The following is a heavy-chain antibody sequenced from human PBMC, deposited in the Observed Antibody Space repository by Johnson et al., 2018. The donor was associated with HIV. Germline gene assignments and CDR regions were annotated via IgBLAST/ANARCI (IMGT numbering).Heavy chain of an antibody. J-gene: IGHJ3*02. CDR2: IRYDGSNK. CDR1: GFTFSSYG. D-gene: IGHD5-12*01. CDR3: AKDERQLGGWSHAFDI. V-gene: IGHV3-30*02. Sequence: QVQLVESGGAVVQPGGSLRLSCVISGFTFSSYGMHWVRQAPGKGLEWVAFIRYDGSNKYYADSEKGRFTISRDNSKNTLYLQMISLRAEDTAVYFCAKDERQLGGWSHAFDIWGQGTKVTVSS.